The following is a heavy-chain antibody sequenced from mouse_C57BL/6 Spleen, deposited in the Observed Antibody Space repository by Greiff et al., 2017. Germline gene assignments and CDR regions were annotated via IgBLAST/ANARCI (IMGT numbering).Heavy chain of an antibody. J-gene: IGHJ3*01. D-gene: IGHD1-1*01. CDR2: IYPGNSDT. Sequence: VQLQQSGTVLARPGASVKMSCKTSGYTFTSYWMHWVKQRPGQGLEWIGAIYPGNSDTSYNQKFKGKAKLTAVTSASTAYMELSSLTNEDSAVXYCTRDYYGSSFWFAYWGQGTLVTVSA. CDR1: GYTFTSYW. V-gene: IGHV1-5*01. CDR3: TRDYYGSSFWFAY.